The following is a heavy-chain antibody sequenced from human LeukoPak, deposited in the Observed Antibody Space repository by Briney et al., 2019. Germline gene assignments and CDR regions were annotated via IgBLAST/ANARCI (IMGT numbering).Heavy chain of an antibody. CDR3: ARHSLRTGDY. Sequence: PSETLSLTCTVSGGSISSSSYYWGWIRQPPGKGLEWIGSIYYSGSTYYNPSLKSRVTISVDTSKNQFSLKLSSVAAADTAVYYCARHSLRTGDYWGQGTLVTVSS. V-gene: IGHV4-39*01. CDR2: IYYSGST. J-gene: IGHJ4*02. CDR1: GGSISSSSYY. D-gene: IGHD5/OR15-5a*01.